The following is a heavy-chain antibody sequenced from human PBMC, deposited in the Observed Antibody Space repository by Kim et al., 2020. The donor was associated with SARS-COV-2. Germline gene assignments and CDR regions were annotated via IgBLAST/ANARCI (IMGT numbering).Heavy chain of an antibody. CDR3: ARHWPGCSSTSGYYSNDY. J-gene: IGHJ4*02. CDR2: LDPSDSYT. V-gene: IGHV5-10-1*01. CDR1: GYSFTSYW. D-gene: IGHD2-2*01. Sequence: GESLKISCKGSGYSFTSYWISWVRQMPGKGLEWMGRLDPSDSYTNYSPSFQGHVTISADKSISTAYLQWSSLKASDTAMYYCARHWPGCSSTSGYYSNDYWGQGALVTVSS.